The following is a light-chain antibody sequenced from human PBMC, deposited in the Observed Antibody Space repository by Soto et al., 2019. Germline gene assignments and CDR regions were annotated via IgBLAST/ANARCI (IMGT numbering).Light chain of an antibody. CDR1: SSDVGGYNY. V-gene: IGLV2-11*01. J-gene: IGLJ2*01. Sequence: QSALTQPRSVSGSPGQSVTISCTGTSSDVGGYNYVSWYQQNPGKAPKLMIYDVSKRPSGVPDRFSGSKSGNTASLTISGLQDEDEADYYCCSYAGSYTYVVCGGGTKLTVL. CDR2: DVS. CDR3: CSYAGSYTYVV.